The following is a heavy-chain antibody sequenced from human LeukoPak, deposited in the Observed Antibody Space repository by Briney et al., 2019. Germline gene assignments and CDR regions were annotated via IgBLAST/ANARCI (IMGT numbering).Heavy chain of an antibody. Sequence: ASVKVSCKASGYTFTSYGISWVRQAPGQGLEWMGWISAYNGNTNYAQKLQGRVTMTTDTSTSTAYMELSSLRSEDTAVYYCASDDGCSGGSCYSDYWGQGTLVTVSS. V-gene: IGHV1-18*01. J-gene: IGHJ4*02. CDR3: ASDDGCSGGSCYSDY. CDR2: ISAYNGNT. CDR1: GYTFTSYG. D-gene: IGHD2-15*01.